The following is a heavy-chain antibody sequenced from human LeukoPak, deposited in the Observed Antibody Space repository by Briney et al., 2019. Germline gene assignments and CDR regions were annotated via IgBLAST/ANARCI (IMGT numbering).Heavy chain of an antibody. CDR1: GFTFSSYE. Sequence: QTGGSLRLSCAASGFTFSSYEMNWVRQAPGKRLEWVSYINSGANTIFYADSVKGRFTISRDNAKNSLYLQMNSLRAEDTAVYYCARFVRGGSNSMPSFDYWGQGTLVTVSS. CDR2: INSGANTI. CDR3: ARFVRGGSNSMPSFDY. V-gene: IGHV3-48*03. D-gene: IGHD1-26*01. J-gene: IGHJ4*02.